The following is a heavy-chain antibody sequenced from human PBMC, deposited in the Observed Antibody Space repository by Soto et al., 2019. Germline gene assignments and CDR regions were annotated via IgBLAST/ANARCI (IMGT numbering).Heavy chain of an antibody. Sequence: AGSLRLSCAASGFTFSSYWMHWVRQAPGKGLVWVSSLNSDGSTTTYADSVKGRFTISRDNAKNTLYLQMNSLRAEDTAVYYCARGGSSAYYPVWGQGTLVTVSS. V-gene: IGHV3-74*01. CDR2: LNSDGSTT. CDR3: ARGGSSAYYPV. CDR1: GFTFSSYW. D-gene: IGHD3-22*01. J-gene: IGHJ4*02.